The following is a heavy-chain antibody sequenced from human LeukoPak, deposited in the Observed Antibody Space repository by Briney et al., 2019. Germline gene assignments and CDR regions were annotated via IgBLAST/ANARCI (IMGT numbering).Heavy chain of an antibody. CDR3: AREGSDSDAFDI. CDR1: GFTFSSYA. V-gene: IGHV3-30-3*01. Sequence: PGGSLRLSCAASGFTFSSYAMHWVRQAPGKGLEWVAAISYDGVHKHYADSVKGRLTISRDNHKNTLFLQMSSLRAEETAVYYCAREGSDSDAFDIWGQGTMVTVSS. D-gene: IGHD6-6*01. CDR2: ISYDGVHK. J-gene: IGHJ3*02.